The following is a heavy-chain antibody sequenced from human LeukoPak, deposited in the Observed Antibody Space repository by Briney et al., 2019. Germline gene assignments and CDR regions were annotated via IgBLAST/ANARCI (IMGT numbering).Heavy chain of an antibody. V-gene: IGHV3-74*01. CDR3: ARERSSLQAPNYMDV. CDR1: GFTFSSYW. CDR2: INNDGSST. J-gene: IGHJ6*03. D-gene: IGHD4-11*01. Sequence: GGSLRLSCAASGFTFSSYWMHWVRQAPGKGLVWVSRINNDGSSTSYADSVKGRFTISRDNAKNTLYLQMNSLRAEDTAVYYCARERSSLQAPNYMDVWGKGTTVTVSS.